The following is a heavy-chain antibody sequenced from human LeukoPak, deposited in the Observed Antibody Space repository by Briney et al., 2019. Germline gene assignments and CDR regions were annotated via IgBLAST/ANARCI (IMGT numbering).Heavy chain of an antibody. V-gene: IGHV3-15*01. CDR3: TTNLGLYDYVWGSYRSVDY. J-gene: IGHJ4*02. CDR1: GFTFSNAW. CDR2: IKSKTDGGTT. D-gene: IGHD3-16*02. Sequence: SGGSLRLSCAASGFTFSNAWMSWVRQAPGKGLEWVGRIKSKTDGGTTDYAAPVKGRFTILRDDSKNTLYLQMNSLKTEDTAVYYCTTNLGLYDYVWGSYRSVDYWGQGTLVTVSS.